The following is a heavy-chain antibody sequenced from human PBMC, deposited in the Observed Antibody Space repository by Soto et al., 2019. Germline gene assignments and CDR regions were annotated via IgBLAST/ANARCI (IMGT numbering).Heavy chain of an antibody. CDR1: GFTFSGSA. V-gene: IGHV3-73*02. Sequence: EVQLVESGGGLVQPGGSLKLSCAASGFTFSGSAMHWVRQASGKGLEWVGRIRSKANSYSTAYAASVKGRFTISRDESKNTAYLQMNSLKTEDTAVYYCTRLYDILTPNYYYYGMDVWGQGTTVTVSS. CDR3: TRLYDILTPNYYYYGMDV. CDR2: IRSKANSYST. J-gene: IGHJ6*02. D-gene: IGHD3-9*01.